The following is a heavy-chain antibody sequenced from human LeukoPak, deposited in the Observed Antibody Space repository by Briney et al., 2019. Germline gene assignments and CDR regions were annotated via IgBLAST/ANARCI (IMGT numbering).Heavy chain of an antibody. CDR1: GFIFSSYE. V-gene: IGHV3-48*03. Sequence: GGSLRLSCAASGFIFSSYEVNWVRQAPGKGLEWVSYISSGGGTIYYADSVKGRFTVSRDNGKYSLYLQMNSLRAEDTAVYYCASLPSSGWYVSGNDFWGQGTLVTVSS. D-gene: IGHD6-19*01. CDR2: ISSGGGTI. CDR3: ASLPSSGWYVSGNDF. J-gene: IGHJ4*02.